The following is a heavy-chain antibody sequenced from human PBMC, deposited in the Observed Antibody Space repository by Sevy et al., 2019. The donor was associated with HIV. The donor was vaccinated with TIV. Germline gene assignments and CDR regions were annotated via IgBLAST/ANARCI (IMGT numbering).Heavy chain of an antibody. D-gene: IGHD1-1*01. CDR1: GFTFPDYA. J-gene: IGHJ4*02. CDR3: TRSTTTVY. Sequence: GGSLRLSCTASGFTFPDYALSWVRQAPGSGLEWLGFIRSRKYNWTTSYAASVRGRFTISRDDSKSVAYLQMNSLKTADTGIYFCTRSTTTVYWGRGIQVTVSS. CDR2: IRSRKYNWTT. V-gene: IGHV3-49*04.